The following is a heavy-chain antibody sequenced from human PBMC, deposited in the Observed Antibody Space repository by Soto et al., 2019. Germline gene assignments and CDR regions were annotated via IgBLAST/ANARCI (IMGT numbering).Heavy chain of an antibody. J-gene: IGHJ6*02. CDR3: ARGTGTTVTNHYYYYYGMDV. D-gene: IGHD4-17*01. V-gene: IGHV4-31*03. Sequence: PSETLSLTCSVSGGSISSGGYYWSWIRQHPGKGLEWIGYIYYSGSTYYNPSLKSRVTISVDTSKNQFSLKLSAVTAADTAVYYCARGTGTTVTNHYYYYYGMDVWGQGTTVTVSS. CDR1: GGSISSGGYY. CDR2: IYYSGST.